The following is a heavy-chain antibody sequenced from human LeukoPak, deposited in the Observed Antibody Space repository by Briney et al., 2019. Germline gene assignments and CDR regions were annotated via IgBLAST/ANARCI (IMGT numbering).Heavy chain of an antibody. CDR2: MNPNSGNT. CDR1: GYTFTSYD. Sequence: ASVKVSCKASGYTFTSYDINWVRQATGQGLEWMGWMNPNSGNTGYAQKFQGRVTMTRNTSISTAYMELSSLRSEDTAVYYCARGIVSHYYYYMDVWGKGTTVTVSS. J-gene: IGHJ6*03. CDR3: ARGIVSHYYYYMDV. D-gene: IGHD3-16*02. V-gene: IGHV1-8*01.